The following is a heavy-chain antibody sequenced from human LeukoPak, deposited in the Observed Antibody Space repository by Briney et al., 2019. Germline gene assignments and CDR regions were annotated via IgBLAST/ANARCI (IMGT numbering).Heavy chain of an antibody. CDR2: IVVGSGNT. CDR1: GFTFTSSA. V-gene: IGHV1-58*02. CDR3: ARWIAVASEYNAFDI. D-gene: IGHD6-19*01. Sequence: SVKVSCTASGFTFTSSAMQWVRQARGQRLEWIGWIVVGSGNTNYAQKFQERVTITRDMSTSTAYMELSSLRSEDTAVYYCARWIAVASEYNAFDIWGQGTMVTVSS. J-gene: IGHJ3*02.